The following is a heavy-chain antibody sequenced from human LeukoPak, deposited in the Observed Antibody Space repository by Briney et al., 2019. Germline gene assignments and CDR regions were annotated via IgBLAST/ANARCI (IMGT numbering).Heavy chain of an antibody. CDR1: GFDFSSYG. Sequence: PGGSLRLSCAASGFDFSSYGMHWVRQAPGKGLEWVAYIHYDSTTEDYADSVQGRFTISRDNSKNTLFLQMNNLRVEDMAGLYCAKDWNWAIDYWGQGTLVTVSS. CDR3: AKDWNWAIDY. V-gene: IGHV3-30*02. D-gene: IGHD1-7*01. J-gene: IGHJ4*02. CDR2: IHYDSTTE.